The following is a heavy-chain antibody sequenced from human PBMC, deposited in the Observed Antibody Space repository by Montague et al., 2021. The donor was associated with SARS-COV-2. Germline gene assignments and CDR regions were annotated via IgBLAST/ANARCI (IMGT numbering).Heavy chain of an antibody. CDR3: ASLNIVARTDYYYGTDV. D-gene: IGHD5-12*01. V-gene: IGHV4-39*01. CDR2: IYYSGST. J-gene: IGHJ6*02. Sequence: SETLSLTCTVSGDSISTSQYYWGWIRQPPGKGLEWIGTIYYSGSTYYNPSLKSRVTISEDTSKNQFSLRLSSVTAADTAVYYCASLNIVARTDYYYGTDVWGRGTKVTVS. CDR1: GDSISTSQYY.